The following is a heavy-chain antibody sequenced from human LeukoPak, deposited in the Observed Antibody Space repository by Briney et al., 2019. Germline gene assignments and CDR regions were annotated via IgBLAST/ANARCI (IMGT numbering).Heavy chain of an antibody. CDR1: GFTFSRDW. CDR2: IKEDRSAQ. D-gene: IGHD1-26*01. CDR3: ARGELWFDY. Sequence: PGGSLRLSCVASGFTFSRDWMSWVRQAPGKGLEWVANIKEDRSAQYYADSVKGRFTISRDNTKNSLYLQMNSLTAEDTAMYYCARGELWFDYWGQGTLVTVSS. J-gene: IGHJ4*02. V-gene: IGHV3-7*01.